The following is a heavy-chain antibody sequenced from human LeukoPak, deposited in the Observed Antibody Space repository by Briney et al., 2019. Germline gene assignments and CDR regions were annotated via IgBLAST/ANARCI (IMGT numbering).Heavy chain of an antibody. V-gene: IGHV1-18*01. CDR3: ARGAEFYYFMDV. Sequence: ASVKVSCKASGYTFTNYGINWVRQAPGQGLEWMGWISGYNGNTNYAQKLQGRVTMTTDTSTSTAYMELRRLRSDDTAVFYCARGAEFYYFMDVWGKGTTVTTSS. CDR2: ISGYNGNT. J-gene: IGHJ6*03. CDR1: GYTFTNYG. D-gene: IGHD2/OR15-2a*01.